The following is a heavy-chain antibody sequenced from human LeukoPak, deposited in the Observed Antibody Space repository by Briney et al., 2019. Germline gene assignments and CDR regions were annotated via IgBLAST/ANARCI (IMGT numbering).Heavy chain of an antibody. D-gene: IGHD1-7*01. V-gene: IGHV3-23*01. J-gene: IGHJ5*02. CDR3: AKGGPNWNYPYNWFDP. CDR1: GFTFSNYA. Sequence: GGSLRLSCAASGFTFSNYAMSWVRQAPGKGLEWVSGISGSGGGTYYADSVKGRFTISRDNSKNTLYLQMHSLRAEDTAVYYCAKGGPNWNYPYNWFDPWGQGTLVTVSS. CDR2: ISGSGGGT.